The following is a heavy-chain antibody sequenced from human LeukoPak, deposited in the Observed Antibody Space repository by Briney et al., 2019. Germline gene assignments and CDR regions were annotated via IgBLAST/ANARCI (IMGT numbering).Heavy chain of an antibody. CDR1: GYTFTGYY. CDR2: INPNSGGT. CDR3: ARMGGYYYGMDV. Sequence: ASVKVSCKASGYTFTGYYMHWVRQAPGQGLEGMGWINPNSGGTNYAQKFQGRVTMTSDTSISTAYMELSRLRSDDTAVYYCARMGGYYYGMDVWGQGTTVTVSS. V-gene: IGHV1-2*02. J-gene: IGHJ6*02.